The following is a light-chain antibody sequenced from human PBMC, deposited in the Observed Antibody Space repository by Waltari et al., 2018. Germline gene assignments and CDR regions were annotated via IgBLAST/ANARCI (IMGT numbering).Light chain of an antibody. CDR2: AAS. Sequence: DILMTQSPSSLSASVGDRVTITCRASQSINTYLNWYQQKPGKAPKLLIYAASSLQSGVPSWFSGSGSGTDFTLTISSLQPEDFATYYCQQSYSTPFTFGQGTRLEIK. V-gene: IGKV1-39*01. J-gene: IGKJ5*01. CDR3: QQSYSTPFT. CDR1: QSINTY.